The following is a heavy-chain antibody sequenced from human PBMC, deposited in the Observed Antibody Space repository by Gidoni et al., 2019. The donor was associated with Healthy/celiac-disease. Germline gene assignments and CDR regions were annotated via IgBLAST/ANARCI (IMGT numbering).Heavy chain of an antibody. CDR2: INHSGST. D-gene: IGHD2-15*01. Sequence: QVQLQQWGAGLLKPSETLSLTCAVSGGSFSGYYWSWIRQPPGKGLEWIGEINHSGSTNYNPSLKSRVTISVDTSKTQFSLKLSSVTAADTAVYYCARGDPVVVVAAHRAWYFDLWGRGTLVTVSS. V-gene: IGHV4-34*01. CDR1: GGSFSGYY. J-gene: IGHJ2*01. CDR3: ARGDPVVVVAAHRAWYFDL.